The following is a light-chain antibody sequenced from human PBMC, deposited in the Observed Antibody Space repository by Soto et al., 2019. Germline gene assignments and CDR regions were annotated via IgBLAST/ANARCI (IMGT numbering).Light chain of an antibody. CDR3: QSYDTALSVYVV. CDR1: SSTIGAGFY. J-gene: IGLJ2*01. Sequence: QSVLTQPPSVSGAPGQRVTISCTGRSSTIGAGFYVHWYQQLPGTAPKLLIYGDTNRPSGVPDRFSGSKSGTSASLVITGLQAEDEADYYCQSYDTALSVYVVFGGGTKVTVL. V-gene: IGLV1-40*01. CDR2: GDT.